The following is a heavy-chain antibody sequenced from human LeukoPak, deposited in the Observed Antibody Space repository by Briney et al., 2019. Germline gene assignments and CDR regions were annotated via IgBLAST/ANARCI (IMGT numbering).Heavy chain of an antibody. J-gene: IGHJ4*02. CDR3: AREWGDCSGGSCYFDY. CDR2: INPNSGGT. D-gene: IGHD2-15*01. V-gene: IGHV1-2*02. CDR1: GYTFTSYD. Sequence: ASVKVSCKASGYTFTSYDINWVRQAPGQGLEWMGWINPNSGGTNYAQKFQGRVTMTRDTSISTAYMELSRLRSDDTAVYYCAREWGDCSGGSCYFDYWGQGTLVTVSS.